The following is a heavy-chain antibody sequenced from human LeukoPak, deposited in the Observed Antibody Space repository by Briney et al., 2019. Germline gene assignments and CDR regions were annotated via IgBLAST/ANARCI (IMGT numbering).Heavy chain of an antibody. CDR1: GFTVSSNS. Sequence: PGGSLRLSCTVSGFTVSSNSMSWVRQAPGKGLEWVANIKEDGSEKYYVNSVKGRFTISRDNSKNSLYLQMNSLRAEDTAVYYCARDRGYDNAFDIWGQGTMVTVSS. CDR3: ARDRGYDNAFDI. D-gene: IGHD5-12*01. V-gene: IGHV3-7*01. J-gene: IGHJ3*02. CDR2: IKEDGSEK.